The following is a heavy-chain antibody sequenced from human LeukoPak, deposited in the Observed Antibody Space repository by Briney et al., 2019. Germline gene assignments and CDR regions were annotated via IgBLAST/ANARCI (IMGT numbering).Heavy chain of an antibody. CDR1: GFTFTKAW. D-gene: IGHD5-18*01. Sequence: GGSLRLSCAASGFTFTKAWMSWVRQAPGKGLEWVGHINPSRDGGTQDYAAPLKGRFSISRDDSKNTLHLQMNRLKTEDTAVYYCTTGTWIQLWLADYWGQGTLVTVS. CDR3: TTGTWIQLWLADY. CDR2: INPSRDGGTQ. V-gene: IGHV3-15*01. J-gene: IGHJ4*02.